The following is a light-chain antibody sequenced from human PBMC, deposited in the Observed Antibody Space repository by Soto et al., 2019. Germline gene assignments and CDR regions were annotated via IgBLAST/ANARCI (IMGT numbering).Light chain of an antibody. V-gene: IGKV3-15*01. CDR1: QSISVN. CDR2: GVS. J-gene: IGKJ3*01. Sequence: EIEMTQSPGTLSVSPGERATLSCRASQSISVNLAWYQQKPGQAPRLLIYGVSTMATGIPARFSGSESGTEFTLTISSLQYEDFAVYYCQQYNDWPFTFGPGTKVDIK. CDR3: QQYNDWPFT.